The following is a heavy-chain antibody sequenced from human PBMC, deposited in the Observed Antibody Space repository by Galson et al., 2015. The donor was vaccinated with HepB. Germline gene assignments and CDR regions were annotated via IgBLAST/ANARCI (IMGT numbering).Heavy chain of an antibody. CDR1: GYSFTSYW. V-gene: IGHV5-10-1*01. CDR2: IDPSDSYT. Sequence: QSGAEVKKPGESLRISCRGSGYSFTSYWISWVRQMPGKGLEWMGRIDPSDSYTNYSPSFQGHVTISADKSISTAYLQWSSLKASDTAMYYCASTSSGTNWFDPWGQGTLVTVSS. CDR3: ASTSSGTNWFDP. D-gene: IGHD6-19*01. J-gene: IGHJ5*02.